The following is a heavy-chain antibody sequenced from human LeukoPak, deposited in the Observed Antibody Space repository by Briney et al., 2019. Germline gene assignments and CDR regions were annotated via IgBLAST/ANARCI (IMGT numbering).Heavy chain of an antibody. Sequence: PGGSLRLSCVASGFTFSSCSMNWVRQAPGKGLEWVSSINSGSNYKYYTDSVKGRFTISRDNAKNSLYLQMNSLRAEDTAVYYCARSYLPVVVAAILGYWGQGTLVTVSS. V-gene: IGHV3-21*01. J-gene: IGHJ4*02. CDR2: INSGSNYK. D-gene: IGHD2-15*01. CDR3: ARSYLPVVVAAILGY. CDR1: GFTFSSCS.